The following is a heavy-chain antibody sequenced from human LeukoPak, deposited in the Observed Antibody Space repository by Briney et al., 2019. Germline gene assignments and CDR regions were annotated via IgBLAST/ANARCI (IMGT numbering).Heavy chain of an antibody. V-gene: IGHV1-69*05. CDR1: GGTFSSYG. J-gene: IGHJ4*02. CDR2: IIPIFRAT. D-gene: IGHD5-24*01. CDR3: ARSQRAGYNVYYFDS. Sequence: ASVKLSCKPSGGTFSSYGVSWVRQAPGQGLEWMGGIIPIFRATNYAQRFRGRVTITTDESTSTVYMELSSLRSEDTAVYYCARSQRAGYNVYYFDSWGQGTLVTVSS.